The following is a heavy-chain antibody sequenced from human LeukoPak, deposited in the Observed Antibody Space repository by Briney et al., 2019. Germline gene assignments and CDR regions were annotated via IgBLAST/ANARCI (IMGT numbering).Heavy chain of an antibody. CDR3: ARGGYDRDWFDP. Sequence: PSETLSLTCAVYGGSFSGYYWSWIRQPPGKGLEWIGEINHSGSTNYNLSLKSRVTISVDTSKNQFSLKLSSVTAADTAVYHCARGGYDRDWFDPWGQGTLVTVSS. CDR2: INHSGST. D-gene: IGHD3-22*01. J-gene: IGHJ5*02. V-gene: IGHV4-34*01. CDR1: GGSFSGYY.